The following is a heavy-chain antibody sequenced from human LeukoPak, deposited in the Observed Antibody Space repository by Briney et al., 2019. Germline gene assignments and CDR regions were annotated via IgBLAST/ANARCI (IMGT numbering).Heavy chain of an antibody. CDR1: GFTFGDYA. D-gene: IGHD3-10*01. CDR3: TRDPPLWFGELNYGMDV. J-gene: IGHJ6*02. Sequence: GGSLRLSCTASGFTFGDYAMSWVRQAPGKGLEWVGFIRIKAYGGTTEYAASVKGRFTISRDDSKSIAYLQMNSLKTEDTAVYYCTRDPPLWFGELNYGMDVWGQGTTVTVSS. CDR2: IRIKAYGGTT. V-gene: IGHV3-49*04.